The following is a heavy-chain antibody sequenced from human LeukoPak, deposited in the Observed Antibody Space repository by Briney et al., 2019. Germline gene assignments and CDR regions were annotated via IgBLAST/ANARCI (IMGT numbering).Heavy chain of an antibody. J-gene: IGHJ5*02. CDR3: ARETGYYYDSSAYWFDP. V-gene: IGHV1-46*01. Sequence: ASVKVSCKASGYIFTSYYMFWVRQAPGQGLEWMGIINPSGGSIRYAQKFQGRVTMTRDTSTSTVYMELSSLRSEDTAVYYCARETGYYYDSSAYWFDPWGQGTLVTVSS. CDR1: GYIFTSYY. D-gene: IGHD3-22*01. CDR2: INPSGGSI.